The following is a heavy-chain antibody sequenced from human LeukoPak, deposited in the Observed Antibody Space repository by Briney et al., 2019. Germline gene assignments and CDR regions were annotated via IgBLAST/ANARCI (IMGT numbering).Heavy chain of an antibody. CDR2: IYPDDSDT. CDR3: ARGTGVRYCSNGVCYTSDY. J-gene: IGHJ4*02. V-gene: IGHV5-51*01. D-gene: IGHD2-8*01. CDR1: GYSFTSYW. Sequence: GESLKISCKGSGYSFTSYWIGWVRQMPGKGLEWMGIIYPDDSDTRYSPSFQGQVTISADKSISTAYLQRSSLKASDTAMYYCARGTGVRYCSNGVCYTSDYWGQGTLVTVSS.